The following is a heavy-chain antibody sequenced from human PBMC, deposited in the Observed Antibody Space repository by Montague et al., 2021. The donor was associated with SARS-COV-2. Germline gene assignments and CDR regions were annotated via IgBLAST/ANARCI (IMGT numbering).Heavy chain of an antibody. J-gene: IGHJ2*01. CDR3: ARDGYNAHQNYWYFDL. V-gene: IGHV4-38-2*02. Sequence: SETLSLTCSVSGYSISSGYFWGWIRQPPGKGLEWIGAIYHGGFTHYNPSLKSRLTMSLDTSKNQFSLRLSSVTAADTAIYYCARDGYNAHQNYWYFDLWGRGTLVTVSS. CDR2: IYHGGFT. D-gene: IGHD5-24*01. CDR1: GYSISSGYF.